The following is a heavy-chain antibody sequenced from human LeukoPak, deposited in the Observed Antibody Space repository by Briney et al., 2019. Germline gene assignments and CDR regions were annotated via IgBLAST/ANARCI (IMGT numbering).Heavy chain of an antibody. CDR1: GLTLSDAW. V-gene: IGHV3-15*01. J-gene: IGHJ4*02. CDR3: ATGRSGYFDS. Sequence: GGSLRLSCAASGLTLSDAWLTWVRQAPGKGLEWVARIKSKIDGGIKDYAAPVEGTFTISRDDSENTVYLQMNSLKIEDTAVYCATGRSGYFDSWGQGTLVTVSS. CDR2: IKSKIDGGIK.